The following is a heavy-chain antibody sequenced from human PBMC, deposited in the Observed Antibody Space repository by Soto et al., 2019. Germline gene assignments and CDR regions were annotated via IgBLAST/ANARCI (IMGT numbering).Heavy chain of an antibody. V-gene: IGHV4-30-4*01. CDR2: IYYSGST. J-gene: IGHJ4*02. Sequence: SETLSLTCTVSGDSVSSSHYFWSWIRQPPGKALEWLGYIYYSGSTYYNPSLKSRATISLDMSKNQFSLNLTSVTAADTAVYYCARTTTVTARPSDSWGQGTLVTVSS. CDR1: GDSVSSSHYF. CDR3: ARTTTVTARPSDS. D-gene: IGHD4-17*01.